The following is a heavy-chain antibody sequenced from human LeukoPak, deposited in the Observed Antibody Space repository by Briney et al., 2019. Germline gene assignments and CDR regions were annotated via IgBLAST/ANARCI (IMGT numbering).Heavy chain of an antibody. J-gene: IGHJ4*02. CDR2: IYYSGST. V-gene: IGHV4-59*12. CDR1: GGSISSYY. D-gene: IGHD4-17*01. Sequence: SETLSLTCTVSGGSISSYYWSWIRQPPGKGLEWIGYIYYSGSTNYNPSLKSRVTISVDTSKNQFSLKLSSVTAADTAVYYCARERSTVTFDYWGQGTLVTVSS. CDR3: ARERSTVTFDY.